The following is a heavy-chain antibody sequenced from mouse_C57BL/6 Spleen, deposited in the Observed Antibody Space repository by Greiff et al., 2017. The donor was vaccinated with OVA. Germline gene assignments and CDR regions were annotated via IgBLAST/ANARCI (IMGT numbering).Heavy chain of an antibody. CDR1: GYTFTDYN. CDR2: INPNNGGT. V-gene: IGHV1-18*01. CDR3: ARSNWDGAWFAY. J-gene: IGHJ3*01. D-gene: IGHD4-1*01. Sequence: VHVKQSGPELVKPGASVKIPCKASGYTFTDYNMDWVKQSHGKSLEWIGDINPNNGGTIYNQKFKGKATLTVDKSSSTAYMELRSLTSEDTAVYYCARSNWDGAWFAYWGKGTLGTVSA.